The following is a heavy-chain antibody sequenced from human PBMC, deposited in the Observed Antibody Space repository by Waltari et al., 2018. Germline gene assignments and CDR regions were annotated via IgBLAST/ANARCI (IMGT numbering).Heavy chain of an antibody. CDR1: GYTFTANY. CDR3: ARGFGSSWFDY. CDR2: INHKSGGT. J-gene: IGHJ4*02. V-gene: IGHV1-2*02. Sequence: QVQLVQSGAEVKTPGASVRVSCQTSGYTFTANYMHWVRQAPGQGLEWMGWINHKSGGTNYAQKFQGRVTMTRDTSISTAYMELSRLISDDTAVYYCARGFGSSWFDYWGQGTLVTVSS. D-gene: IGHD6-13*01.